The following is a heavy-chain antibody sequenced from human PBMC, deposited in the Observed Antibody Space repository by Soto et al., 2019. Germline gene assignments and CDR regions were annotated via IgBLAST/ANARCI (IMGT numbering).Heavy chain of an antibody. J-gene: IGHJ4*02. CDR1: GFTFSSYS. CDR2: ISSSSSYI. V-gene: IGHV3-21*01. CDR3: ARDRIVATIGYQDYFDY. Sequence: EVQLVESGGGLVKPGGSLRLSCAASGFTFSSYSMNWVRQAPGKGLEWVSSISSSSSYIYYADSVKGRFTISRDNAKNSLYLQMNSLRAEDTAVYYCARDRIVATIGYQDYFDYWGQGTLVTVSS. D-gene: IGHD5-12*01.